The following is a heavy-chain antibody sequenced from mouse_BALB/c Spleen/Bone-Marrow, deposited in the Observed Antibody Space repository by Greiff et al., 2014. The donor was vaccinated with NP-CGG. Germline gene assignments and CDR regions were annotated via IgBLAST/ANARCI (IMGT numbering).Heavy chain of an antibody. CDR3: ARSSSYDYDVGFAY. D-gene: IGHD2-4*01. V-gene: IGHV3-2*02. CDR1: GYSITRDYV. Sequence: ESGPGLVKPSQSLSLTCIVTGYSITRDYVWNWIRQFPGNKLEWMGYISYSGSTTYNPSLESRISITRDTSKNQFFLPLNSVTTEDTATYYCARSSSYDYDVGFAYWGQGTLVTVSA. J-gene: IGHJ3*01. CDR2: ISYSGST.